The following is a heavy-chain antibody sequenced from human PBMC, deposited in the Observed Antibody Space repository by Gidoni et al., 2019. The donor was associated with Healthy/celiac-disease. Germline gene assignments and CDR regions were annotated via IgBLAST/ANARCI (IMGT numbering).Heavy chain of an antibody. CDR3: AREGGSSPLPYFDY. Sequence: QVQLVQSGAEVKKPGSSVKVSCKASGGTFSSYTISWVRQAPGQGLEWMGRIIPILGIANYAQKFQGRVTITADKSTSTAYMELSSLRSEDTAVYYCAREGGSSPLPYFDYWGQGTLVTVSS. J-gene: IGHJ4*02. V-gene: IGHV1-69*08. D-gene: IGHD6-13*01. CDR2: IIPILGIA. CDR1: GGTFSSYT.